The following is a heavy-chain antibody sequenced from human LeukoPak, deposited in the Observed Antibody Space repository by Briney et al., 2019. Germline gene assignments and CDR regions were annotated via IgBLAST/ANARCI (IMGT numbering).Heavy chain of an antibody. J-gene: IGHJ1*01. Sequence: SGTLSLTCTVSGGSISSGGYYWSWIRQPPGKGLEWIGYIYHSGSTYYNPSLKSRVTISVDRSKNQFSLKLSSVTAADTAVYYCARGRRIGQYYYDSSGYYYPFQHWGQGTLVTVSS. CDR1: GGSISSGGYY. V-gene: IGHV4-30-2*01. D-gene: IGHD3-22*01. CDR3: ARGRRIGQYYYDSSGYYYPFQH. CDR2: IYHSGST.